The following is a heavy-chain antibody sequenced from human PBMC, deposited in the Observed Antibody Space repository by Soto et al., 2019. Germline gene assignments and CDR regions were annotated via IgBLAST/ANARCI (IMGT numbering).Heavy chain of an antibody. CDR2: ISGSGGST. Sequence: EVQLLESGGGLVQPGGSLRLSCAASGFTFSSYAMSWVRQAPGKGLEWVSAISGSGGSTYYADSVKGRFTISRDNSKNTLYRQMGSRRAEDTAVYYCAYSRTPFDYWGQGTLVTVSS. J-gene: IGHJ4*02. V-gene: IGHV3-23*01. D-gene: IGHD6-13*01. CDR3: AYSRTPFDY. CDR1: GFTFSSYA.